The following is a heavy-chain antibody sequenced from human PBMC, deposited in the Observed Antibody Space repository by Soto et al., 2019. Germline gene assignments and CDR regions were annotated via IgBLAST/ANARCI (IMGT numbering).Heavy chain of an antibody. CDR1: GGSVSSGSYY. J-gene: IGHJ4*02. CDR2: IYYSGST. Sequence: PSETLSLTCTVSGGSVSSGSYYWSWIRQPPGKGLEWIGYIYYSGSTNYNPSLKSRVTISVDTSKNQFSLKLSSVTAADTAVYYCARIGLGTAKTRRLSIAAAGTTAIDYWGQGTLVTVSS. CDR3: ARIGLGTAKTRRLSIAAAGTTAIDY. V-gene: IGHV4-61*01. D-gene: IGHD6-13*01.